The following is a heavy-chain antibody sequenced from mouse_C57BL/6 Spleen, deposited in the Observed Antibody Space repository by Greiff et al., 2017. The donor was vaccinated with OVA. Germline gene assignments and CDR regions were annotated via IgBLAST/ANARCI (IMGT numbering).Heavy chain of an antibody. CDR1: GYSITSGYY. CDR3: ARYGYFDD. Sequence: ESGPGLVKPSQSLSLTCSVTGYSITSGYYWNWIRQFPGNKLEWMGYISYDGSNNYNPSLKNRISITRDTSKNQFFLKLNSVTTEDTATYYCARYGYFDDWGQGTTLTVSS. CDR2: ISYDGSN. V-gene: IGHV3-6*01. J-gene: IGHJ2*01. D-gene: IGHD1-1*02.